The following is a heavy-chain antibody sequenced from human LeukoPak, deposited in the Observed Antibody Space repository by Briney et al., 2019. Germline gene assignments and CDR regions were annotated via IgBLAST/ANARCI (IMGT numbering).Heavy chain of an antibody. D-gene: IGHD6-19*01. CDR1: GYTFTSYY. Sequence: GASVKVSCKASGYTFTSYYMHWVRQAPGQGLEWMGIINPSGGSTSYAQKFQGRVTMTRDTSTSTVYMELSSLRSEDTAVYYCARDRSSGWSVLEFDPWGQGTLVTVSS. CDR3: ARDRSSGWSVLEFDP. V-gene: IGHV1-46*01. J-gene: IGHJ5*02. CDR2: INPSGGST.